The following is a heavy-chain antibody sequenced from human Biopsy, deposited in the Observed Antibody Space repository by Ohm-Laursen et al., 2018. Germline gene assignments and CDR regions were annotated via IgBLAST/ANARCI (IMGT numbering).Heavy chain of an antibody. CDR1: GFTFSSYS. J-gene: IGHJ4*02. V-gene: IGHV3-23*01. CDR3: AKTFHGSSFLYDY. D-gene: IGHD2-15*01. CDR2: LSGSGGTT. Sequence: SLRLSCSASGFTFSSYSMSWVRQAPGKGLEWVSVLSGSGGTTYYEDSVKGRFTISRDNSKNTLYLQMNSLTAEDTAVYYCAKTFHGSSFLYDYWGQGTLVTVSS.